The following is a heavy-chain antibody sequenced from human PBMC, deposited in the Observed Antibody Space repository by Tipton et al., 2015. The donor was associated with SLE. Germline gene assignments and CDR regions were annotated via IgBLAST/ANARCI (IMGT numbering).Heavy chain of an antibody. J-gene: IGHJ4*02. CDR2: IYYTGNS. V-gene: IGHV4-39*07. D-gene: IGHD5-12*01. Sequence: GLVKPSETLSLICTVSGGSVSSSDYYWGWIRQPPGKGPQWIGSIYYTGNSYYNPSLKSRVTISVDTSKNQFSLKLSSVTAADTAVYYCARLWLRLWDYFDYWGQGTLVTVSS. CDR1: GGSVSSSDYY. CDR3: ARLWLRLWDYFDY.